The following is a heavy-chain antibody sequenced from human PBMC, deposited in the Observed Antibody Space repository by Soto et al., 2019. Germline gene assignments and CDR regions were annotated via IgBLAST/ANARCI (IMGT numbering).Heavy chain of an antibody. CDR2: IRSKSNNYAT. CDR3: ATYDDGDLSIDY. D-gene: IGHD4-17*01. CDR1: GFTFSGSA. Sequence: EVQLVESGGGLVQPGESLTLSCAATGFTFSGSAIHWVRQASGKGLEWVGRIRSKSNNYATSYAASVKGRFTISRDDSKDTAYLQMNSLKTEDTALYYCATYDDGDLSIDYWGQGTLVTVSS. V-gene: IGHV3-73*02. J-gene: IGHJ4*02.